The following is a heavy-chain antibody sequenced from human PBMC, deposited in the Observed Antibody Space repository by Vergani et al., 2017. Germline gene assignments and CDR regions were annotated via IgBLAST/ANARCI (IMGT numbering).Heavy chain of an antibody. Sequence: EVQLLESGGGLVKPGGSLRLSCAASGFTFSSYSMNWVRQAPGKGLEWVSSISSSSSYIYYADSVKGRFTISRDNAKNSLYLQMNSLRAEDTAVYYCARAMSGSYGESFDYWGQGTLVTVSS. CDR1: GFTFSSYS. CDR2: ISSSSSYI. J-gene: IGHJ4*02. D-gene: IGHD1-26*01. CDR3: ARAMSGSYGESFDY. V-gene: IGHV3-21*01.